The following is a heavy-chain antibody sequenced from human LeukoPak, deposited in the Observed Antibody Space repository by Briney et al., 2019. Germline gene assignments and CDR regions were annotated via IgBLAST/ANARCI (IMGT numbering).Heavy chain of an antibody. CDR1: GFTFSSYA. D-gene: IGHD3-22*01. CDR3: ATYSSLNRREFQY. CDR2: ISSHGNSA. V-gene: IGHV3-64*01. Sequence: PGRSLRLSCAASGFTFSSYAMHWVRQAPGKGLEYVSAISSHGNSAYYANSVKGRFTISRDNSKNTLYLQMASLRAEDMAVYYCATYSSLNRREFQYWGQGTLLTVSS. J-gene: IGHJ1*01.